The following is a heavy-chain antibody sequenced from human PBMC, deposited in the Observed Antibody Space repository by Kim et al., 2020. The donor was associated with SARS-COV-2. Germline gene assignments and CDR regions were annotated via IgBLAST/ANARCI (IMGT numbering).Heavy chain of an antibody. V-gene: IGHV4-34*01. CDR1: GGSFSGYY. Sequence: SETLSLTCAVYGGSFSGYYWSWIRQPPGRGLEWIGEINHSGCTNYNPSLKSRVTISVDTSKNQFSLKLSSVTAADTAVYYCARGTRQWLVRGPYYYYMDVWGKGTTVTVSS. J-gene: IGHJ6*03. CDR3: ARGTRQWLVRGPYYYYMDV. CDR2: INHSGCT. D-gene: IGHD6-19*01.